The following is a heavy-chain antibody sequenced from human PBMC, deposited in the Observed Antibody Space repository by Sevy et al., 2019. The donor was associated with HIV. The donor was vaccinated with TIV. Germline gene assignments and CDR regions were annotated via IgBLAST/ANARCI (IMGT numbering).Heavy chain of an antibody. V-gene: IGHV4-59*01. J-gene: IGHJ6*03. CDR1: GGSISSYY. CDR3: ARLGSGCDRKTGDSDYYYYYMDV. Sequence: SETLSLTCTVSGGSISSYYWSWIRQPPGKGLEWIGYIYYSGSTNYNPSLKSRVTISVDTSKNQFSLKLSSVTAADTAVYYCARLGSGCDRKTGDSDYYYYYMDVWGKGTTVTVSS. D-gene: IGHD3-3*01. CDR2: IYYSGST.